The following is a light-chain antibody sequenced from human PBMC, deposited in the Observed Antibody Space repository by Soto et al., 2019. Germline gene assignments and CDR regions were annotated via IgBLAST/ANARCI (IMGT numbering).Light chain of an antibody. J-gene: IGKJ1*01. CDR3: QQYTSYSRA. Sequence: GDRVTITCQATQDIRKYLNWYQQKPGKAPKLLIYDASSLQSGVPSRFSGSGSGTDFTLTISGLQPDDFTTYYCQQYTSYSRAFGQGTKVDIK. CDR2: DAS. CDR1: QDIRKY. V-gene: IGKV1-5*01.